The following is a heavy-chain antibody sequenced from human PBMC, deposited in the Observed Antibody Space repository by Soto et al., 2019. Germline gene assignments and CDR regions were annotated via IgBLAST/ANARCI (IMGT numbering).Heavy chain of an antibody. D-gene: IGHD3-10*01. Sequence: PSETLCLTCALSGGSVGSVGYTWSWIRKPPGGGLEWIGHIYTSGTFHYNPSLKTRVTVSVDTSKNQFSLNLSSVTAADTAVYYCARDSVTDMGWFDPWGQGTLVTVSS. V-gene: IGHV4-61*08. CDR3: ARDSVTDMGWFDP. J-gene: IGHJ5*02. CDR1: GGSVGSVGYT. CDR2: IYTSGTF.